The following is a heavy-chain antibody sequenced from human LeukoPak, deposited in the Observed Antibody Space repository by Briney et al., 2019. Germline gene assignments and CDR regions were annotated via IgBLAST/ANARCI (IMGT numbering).Heavy chain of an antibody. J-gene: IGHJ6*03. CDR3: ATVPNFWSGYYGAGYYYYMDV. Sequence: SVKVSRKASGGTFSSYAISWVRQAPGQGLEWMGGIIPIFGTANYAQKFQGRVTITTDESTSTAYMELSSLRSEDTAVYYCATVPNFWSGYYGAGYYYYMDVWGKGTTVTVSS. D-gene: IGHD3-3*01. CDR2: IIPIFGTA. CDR1: GGTFSSYA. V-gene: IGHV1-69*05.